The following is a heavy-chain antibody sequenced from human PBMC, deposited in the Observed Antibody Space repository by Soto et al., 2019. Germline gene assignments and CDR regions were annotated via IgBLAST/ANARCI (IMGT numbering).Heavy chain of an antibody. J-gene: IGHJ4*02. CDR1: GGSFSGYY. Sequence: SETLSLTCAVYGGSFSGYYWSWVRQPLWKGLEWIGEINHSGSTNYNPSLKSRVTISVDTSKNQFSLKLSSVTAADTAVYYCARGSSSWYSARYSFDYWGQGTLVTVSS. CDR2: INHSGST. V-gene: IGHV4-34*01. CDR3: ARGSSSWYSARYSFDY. D-gene: IGHD6-13*01.